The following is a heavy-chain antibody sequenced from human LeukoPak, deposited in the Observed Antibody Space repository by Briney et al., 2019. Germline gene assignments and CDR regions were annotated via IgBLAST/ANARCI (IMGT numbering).Heavy chain of an antibody. CDR3: ARAKEARNWFDP. CDR2: IYYSGST. Sequence: PSETLSLTCTVSGGSISSYYWSWIRQPAGKGLEWIGSIYYSGSTYYNPSLKSRVTMSVDTSKNQFSLKLSSVTAADTAVYYCARAKEARNWFDPWGQGTLVTVSS. V-gene: IGHV4-4*07. J-gene: IGHJ5*02. CDR1: GGSISSYY.